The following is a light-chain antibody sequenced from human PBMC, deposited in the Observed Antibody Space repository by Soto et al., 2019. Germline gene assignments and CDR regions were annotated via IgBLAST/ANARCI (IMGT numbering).Light chain of an antibody. CDR1: QSISSY. Sequence: DIQLNQSPSSLSASVGDRVTITCRASQSISSYLNWYQQRPEKAPNLLIYATSSLLTGVPSRFRGSRSGADFTLTISNLQPEDFATYYCQQSYSTPPTTFGQGTRLEMK. J-gene: IGKJ5*01. CDR3: QQSYSTPPTT. V-gene: IGKV1-39*01. CDR2: ATS.